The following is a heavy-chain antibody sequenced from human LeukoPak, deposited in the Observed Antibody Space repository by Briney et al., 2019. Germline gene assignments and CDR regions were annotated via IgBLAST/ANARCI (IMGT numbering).Heavy chain of an antibody. CDR3: AGRGKREEVLRYFDWSPGGNWFDP. Sequence: GESLKISCKGSGYSFTSYWIGWVRQMPGKGLEWMGIIYPGDSDTRYSPSFQGQVTISADKSISTAYLQWSRLKASDTAMYYCAGRGKREEVLRYFDWSPGGNWFDPWGQGTLVTVSS. CDR1: GYSFTSYW. D-gene: IGHD3-9*01. V-gene: IGHV5-51*01. CDR2: IYPGDSDT. J-gene: IGHJ5*02.